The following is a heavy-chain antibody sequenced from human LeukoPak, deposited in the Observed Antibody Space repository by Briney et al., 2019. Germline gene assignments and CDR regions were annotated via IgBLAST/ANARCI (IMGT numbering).Heavy chain of an antibody. CDR3: AKGHGYSYGHFDF. CDR1: GFTFSSYG. CDR2: IWYDGSNK. J-gene: IGHJ4*02. D-gene: IGHD5-18*01. Sequence: PGRSLRLSCAVSGFTFSSYGMHWVRQAPGKGLEWVAVIWYDGSNKYYADSVKGRFTISRDNSKSTLYLQMNSLRAEDTAVYYCAKGHGYSYGHFDFWGQGTLVTVSS. V-gene: IGHV3-33*06.